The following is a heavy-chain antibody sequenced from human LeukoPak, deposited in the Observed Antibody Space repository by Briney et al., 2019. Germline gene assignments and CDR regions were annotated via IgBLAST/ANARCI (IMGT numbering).Heavy chain of an antibody. Sequence: GGSLRLSCAASGFTFSSYAMSWVRQAPGKGLEWVSVISGTGGTTHYADSVKGRFTISRDNSKNTLYLQVHSLRAEDTAVYYCATDYYDTSGSYTLDYWGQGTLVTVSS. CDR2: ISGTGGTT. D-gene: IGHD3-22*01. CDR1: GFTFSSYA. CDR3: ATDYYDTSGSYTLDY. V-gene: IGHV3-23*01. J-gene: IGHJ4*02.